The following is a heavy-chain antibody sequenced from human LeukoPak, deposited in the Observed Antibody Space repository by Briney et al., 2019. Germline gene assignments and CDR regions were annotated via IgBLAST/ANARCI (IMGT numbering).Heavy chain of an antibody. CDR1: GGSISSSSYY. Sequence: KSSETLSLTCTVSGGSISSSSYYWGWIRQPPGKGLEWIGSIYYSGSTYYNPSLKSRVTISVDTSKNQFSLKLSSVTAADTAVYNCASLDILTGYLGYWGQGTLVTVSS. J-gene: IGHJ4*02. V-gene: IGHV4-39*01. CDR2: IYYSGST. CDR3: ASLDILTGYLGY. D-gene: IGHD3-9*01.